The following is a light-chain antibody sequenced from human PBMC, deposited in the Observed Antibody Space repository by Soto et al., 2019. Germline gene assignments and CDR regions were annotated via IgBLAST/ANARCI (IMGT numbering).Light chain of an antibody. CDR1: QSLLQSNGNNY. V-gene: IGKV2-28*01. CDR2: LGS. CDR3: MPALQIPRT. J-gene: IGKJ1*01. Sequence: DIVMTQSPLSLPVTPGEPASISCRSGQSLLQSNGNNYLDWYLQKPGQSPQLLIYLGSNRASGVPDRFSGSGSGIDFTLKISRVEAEDVGVYYCMPALQIPRTFGQGTKVEIK.